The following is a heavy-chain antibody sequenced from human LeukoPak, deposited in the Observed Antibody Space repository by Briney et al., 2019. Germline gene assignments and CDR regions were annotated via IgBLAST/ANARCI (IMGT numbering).Heavy chain of an antibody. CDR2: INPNSGGT. V-gene: IGHV1-2*02. CDR3: ASSSLTYYFDTTTEG. CDR1: GYTFTGSY. Sequence: GASVKVSCKASGYTFTGSYMHWVRQAPGQGLERMGWINPNSGGTNYAQQFQGRVTMTRDTSISTAYMELSRLRSDDTAVYYCASSSLTYYFDTTTEGWGQGTLVTVSS. D-gene: IGHD3-22*01. J-gene: IGHJ4*02.